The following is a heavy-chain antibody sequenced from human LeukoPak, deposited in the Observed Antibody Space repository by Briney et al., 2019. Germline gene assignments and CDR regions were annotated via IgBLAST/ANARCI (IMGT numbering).Heavy chain of an antibody. J-gene: IGHJ4*02. Sequence: SVKVSCKASGGTFSSYATSWVRQAPGQGLEWMGRIIPIFGIANYAQKFQGRVTITADKSTSTAYMELSSLRSEDTAVYYCARVKCSSTSCYRGYFDYWGQGTLVTVSS. D-gene: IGHD2-2*02. CDR3: ARVKCSSTSCYRGYFDY. CDR2: IIPIFGIA. V-gene: IGHV1-69*04. CDR1: GGTFSSYA.